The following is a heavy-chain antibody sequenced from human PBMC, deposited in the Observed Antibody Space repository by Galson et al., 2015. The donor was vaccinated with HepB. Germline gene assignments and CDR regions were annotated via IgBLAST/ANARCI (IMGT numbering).Heavy chain of an antibody. CDR1: GFTFSDYY. D-gene: IGHD2-2*01. V-gene: IGHV3-11*06. J-gene: IGHJ6*03. CDR3: ASGYCSSTSCYPYYYMDV. CDR2: ISSSSSYT. Sequence: SLRLSCAASGFTFSDYYMSWLRQAPGKGLEWVSYISSSSSYTNYADSAKGRFTISRDNAKNSLYLQMNSLRAEDTAVYYCASGYCSSTSCYPYYYMDVWGKGTTVTVSS.